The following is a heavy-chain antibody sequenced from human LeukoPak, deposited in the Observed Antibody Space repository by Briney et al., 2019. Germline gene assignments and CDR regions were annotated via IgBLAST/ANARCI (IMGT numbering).Heavy chain of an antibody. V-gene: IGHV4-34*01. D-gene: IGHD3-22*01. Sequence: SETLSLTCAVYGGSFSDYYWSWIRQPPGKGLEWIGEISRSGSTNYNPSLKSRLTISVDTSKNQFSLKLSSVTAADTAVYYCARDRGLYYYDSSGLDAFDIWGQGTMVTVSS. CDR1: GGSFSDYY. CDR3: ARDRGLYYYDSSGLDAFDI. CDR2: ISRSGST. J-gene: IGHJ3*02.